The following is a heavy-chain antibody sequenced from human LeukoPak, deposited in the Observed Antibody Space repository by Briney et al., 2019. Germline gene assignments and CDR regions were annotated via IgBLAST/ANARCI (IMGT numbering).Heavy chain of an antibody. J-gene: IGHJ4*02. Sequence: GRSLRLSCAASGFTFGDYAMSWVRQAPGKGLEWVGFISSKAYGGTSEYAASVNGRLTISRDDSKSIAYLQMNSLKTEDTAVYYCSRIAVRGEGFDYWGQGTPVTVSS. CDR2: ISSKAYGGTS. CDR3: SRIAVRGEGFDY. D-gene: IGHD6-6*01. CDR1: GFTFGDYA. V-gene: IGHV3-49*04.